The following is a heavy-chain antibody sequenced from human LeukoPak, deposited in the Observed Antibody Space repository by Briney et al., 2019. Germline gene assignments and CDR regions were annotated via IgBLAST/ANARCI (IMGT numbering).Heavy chain of an antibody. J-gene: IGHJ6*02. CDR1: GGSISSGGYY. Sequence: SETLSLTCTVSGGSISSGGYYWSWIRQHPGKGLEWIGYIYYSGSTYYNPSLKSRVTISVDTSKNQFSLKLSSVTAADTAVYYCARADRLRPPGYSYGLGYYYYYGMDVWGQGTTVTVSS. D-gene: IGHD5-18*01. V-gene: IGHV4-31*03. CDR2: IYYSGST. CDR3: ARADRLRPPGYSYGLGYYYYYGMDV.